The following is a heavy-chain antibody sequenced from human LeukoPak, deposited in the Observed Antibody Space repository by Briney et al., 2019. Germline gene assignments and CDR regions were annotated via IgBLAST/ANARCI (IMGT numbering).Heavy chain of an antibody. Sequence: GGSLRLSCAASAFTFNTYAMSWVRQAPGKGLEWVSGISGSGTGTYYADSVKGRFTISRDNSKNTLYLQMNSLRAEDTAVYYCAKGQGGDFWSGSAYFDWGQGSLVTVSS. CDR3: AKGQGGDFWSGSAYFD. J-gene: IGHJ4*02. D-gene: IGHD3-3*01. CDR2: ISGSGTGT. CDR1: AFTFNTYA. V-gene: IGHV3-23*01.